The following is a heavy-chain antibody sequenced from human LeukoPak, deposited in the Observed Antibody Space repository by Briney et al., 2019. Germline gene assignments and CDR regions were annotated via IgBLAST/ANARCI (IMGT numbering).Heavy chain of an antibody. CDR2: INHSGST. Sequence: PSETLSLTCAVYGGSFSGYYWSWIRQPPGKGLEWIGEINHSGSTNYNPSLKSRVTISVDTSKNQFPLKLSSVTAADTAVYYCARGRRALDYWGQGTLVTVSS. CDR3: ARGRRALDY. V-gene: IGHV4-34*01. J-gene: IGHJ4*02. CDR1: GGSFSGYY.